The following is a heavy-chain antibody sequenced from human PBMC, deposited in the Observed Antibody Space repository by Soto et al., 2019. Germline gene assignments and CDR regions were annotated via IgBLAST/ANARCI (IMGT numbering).Heavy chain of an antibody. V-gene: IGHV1-58*01. CDR3: AADFFSSGYSD. CDR2: IVVGSGNT. J-gene: IGHJ4*02. D-gene: IGHD3-22*01. Sequence: ASVKVSCKASGFTFTSSAVQWVRQARGQRLEWIGWIVVGSGNTNYAQKFQERVTITRDMSTSTAYMELSSLRSEDTTVYYCAADFFSSGYSDWGQGTLVTVSS. CDR1: GFTFTSSA.